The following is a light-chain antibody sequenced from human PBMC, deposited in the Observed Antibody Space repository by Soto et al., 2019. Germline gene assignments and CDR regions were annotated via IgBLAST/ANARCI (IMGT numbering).Light chain of an antibody. Sequence: QSALTQPASVSGSPGQSITISCTGTSSDVVDYKYVSWYQQHPGKVPKLIIYDVSNRPSGVSYRFSGSKSGNTASLTISGLQAEDEADYYCSSYIRSSTPVVFGGGTKVTVL. CDR1: SSDVVDYKY. V-gene: IGLV2-14*03. J-gene: IGLJ2*01. CDR3: SSYIRSSTPVV. CDR2: DVS.